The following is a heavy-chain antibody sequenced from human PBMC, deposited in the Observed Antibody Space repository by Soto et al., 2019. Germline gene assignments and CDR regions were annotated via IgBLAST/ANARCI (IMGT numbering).Heavy chain of an antibody. CDR1: GLTFSSYG. CDR2: ISYDGSNK. D-gene: IGHD3-3*01. J-gene: IGHJ4*02. CDR3: AKEGILAEALNY. Sequence: PGGSLRLSCAASGLTFSSYGMHWVRQAPGKGLEWVAVISYDGSNKYYADSVKGRFTISRDNSKNTLYLQMNSLRAEDTAVYYCAKEGILAEALNYWGQGTLVTVSS. V-gene: IGHV3-30*18.